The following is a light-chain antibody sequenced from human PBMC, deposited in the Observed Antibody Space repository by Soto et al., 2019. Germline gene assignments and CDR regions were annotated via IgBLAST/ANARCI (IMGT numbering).Light chain of an antibody. V-gene: IGKV3-11*01. CDR1: QSVSSY. Sequence: EIVLTQSPATLSLSPGERATLSCRASQSVSSYLAWYQQKPGQAPRLLIYDASNRATGIPARFSGSGSGTDCPLTISILEPEDFAVYYCQQRSNWPGTFGQGTKVEIK. CDR3: QQRSNWPGT. CDR2: DAS. J-gene: IGKJ1*01.